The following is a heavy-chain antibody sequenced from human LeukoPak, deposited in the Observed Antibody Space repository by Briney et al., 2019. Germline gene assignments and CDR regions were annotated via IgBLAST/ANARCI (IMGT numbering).Heavy chain of an antibody. CDR1: GFTFSSYG. V-gene: IGHV3-33*01. D-gene: IGHD5-12*01. Sequence: GRSLRLSCAASGFTFSSYGMHWVRQAPGKGLEWVAVIWYDGSNKYYAYSVKGRFTISRDNSKNTLYLQMNSLRAEDTAVYYCARDRATYFDYWGQGTLVTVSS. CDR2: IWYDGSNK. J-gene: IGHJ4*02. CDR3: ARDRATYFDY.